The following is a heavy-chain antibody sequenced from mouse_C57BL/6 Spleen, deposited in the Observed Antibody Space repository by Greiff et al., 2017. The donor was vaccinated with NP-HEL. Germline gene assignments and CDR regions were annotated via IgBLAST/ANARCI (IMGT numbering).Heavy chain of an antibody. CDR3: ARHPGSGYFDV. CDR1: GFTFSSYG. CDR2: ISSGGSYT. D-gene: IGHD1-1*01. Sequence: EVQGVESGGDLVKPGGSLKLSCAASGFTFSSYGMSWVRQTPDKRLEWVATISSGGSYTYYPDSVKGRFTISRDNAKNTLYLQMSSLKSEDTAMYYCARHPGSGYFDVWGTRTTVTVSA. V-gene: IGHV5-6*01. J-gene: IGHJ1*03.